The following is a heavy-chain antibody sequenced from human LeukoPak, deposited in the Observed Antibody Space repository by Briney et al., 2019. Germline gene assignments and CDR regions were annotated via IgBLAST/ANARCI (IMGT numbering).Heavy chain of an antibody. CDR2: ISAYNGNT. J-gene: IGHJ4*02. CDR3: ARDKLYCSGGSCYGLFDY. V-gene: IGHV1-18*01. CDR1: GYTFTSYG. Sequence: ASVKVSCKASGYTFTSYGVSWVRQAPGQGLEWMGWISAYNGNTNYAQKLQGRVTMTTDTSTSTAYMELRSLRSDDTAVYYCARDKLYCSGGSCYGLFDYWGQGTLVTVSS. D-gene: IGHD2-15*01.